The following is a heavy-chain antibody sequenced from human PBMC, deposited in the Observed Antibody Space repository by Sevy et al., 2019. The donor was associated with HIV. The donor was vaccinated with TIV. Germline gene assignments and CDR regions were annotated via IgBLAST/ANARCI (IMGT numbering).Heavy chain of an antibody. D-gene: IGHD5-12*01. CDR3: TTVDAIVGTIGFDY. CDR2: IKSKTDGGTT. CDR1: GFTFSNAW. Sequence: GGSLRLSCAASGFTFSNAWMSWVRQAPGKGLEWVGRIKSKTDGGTTDYAAPVKGRFTISRDDSKNTLYLQMNSLKTEDTAVYYCTTVDAIVGTIGFDYWGQGTLVTVSS. V-gene: IGHV3-15*01. J-gene: IGHJ4*02.